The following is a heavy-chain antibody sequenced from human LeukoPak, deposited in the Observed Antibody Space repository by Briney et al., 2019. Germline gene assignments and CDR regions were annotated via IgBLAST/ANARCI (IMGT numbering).Heavy chain of an antibody. CDR2: IWYDGSNK. Sequence: QAEGSLRLCGAATGFTCSSYGMHWVRQAPGKGLEWVAVIWYDGSNKYYADSVKGRFTISRDNSKNTLYLQMNSLRAEDTAVYYCARDGPEDYYDSSGYTIFDYWGQGTLVTVSS. D-gene: IGHD3-22*01. V-gene: IGHV3-33*01. J-gene: IGHJ4*02. CDR1: GFTCSSYG. CDR3: ARDGPEDYYDSSGYTIFDY.